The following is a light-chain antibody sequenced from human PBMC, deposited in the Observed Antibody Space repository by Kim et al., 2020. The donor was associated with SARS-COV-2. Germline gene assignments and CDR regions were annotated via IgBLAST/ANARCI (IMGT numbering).Light chain of an antibody. V-gene: IGLV2-8*01. CDR3: SSYAGSNNFV. Sequence: QSALTQPPSASGSPGQSVTISCTGTNSDVGRYNYVSWYQQHTDKAPKLMIFEVTQRPSGVPDRFSGSKSANTASLTVCGLQAEDEADYYCSSYAGSNNFVFGTGTKVTVL. CDR1: NSDVGRYNY. CDR2: EVT. J-gene: IGLJ1*01.